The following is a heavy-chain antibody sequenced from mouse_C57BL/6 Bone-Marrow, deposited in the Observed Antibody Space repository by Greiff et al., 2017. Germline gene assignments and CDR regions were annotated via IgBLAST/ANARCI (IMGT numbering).Heavy chain of an antibody. CDR3: ARKVGYYYAMDY. V-gene: IGHV1-69*01. D-gene: IGHD1-1*02. CDR1: GYTFTSYW. Sequence: QVQLQQPGAELVMPGASVKLSCKASGYTFTSYWMHWVKQRPGQGLEWIGEIDPSDSYTNYNQKFKGKSTLTVDKSSSTAYRQVSSLTSEDSAVYYCARKVGYYYAMDYWGQGTSVTVSS. J-gene: IGHJ4*01. CDR2: IDPSDSYT.